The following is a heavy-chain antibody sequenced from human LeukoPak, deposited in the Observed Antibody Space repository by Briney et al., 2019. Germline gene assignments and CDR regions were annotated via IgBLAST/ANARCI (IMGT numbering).Heavy chain of an antibody. J-gene: IGHJ4*02. CDR3: ARGRYYDSSGYFHMYYFDY. CDR2: IYYSGST. Sequence: PLETLTLTCTASGGSISSYYWSWIRQPPGKGLEWIGYIYYSGSTNYNPSLKSRVTISVDTSKNQFSLKLSSVTAADTAVYYCARGRYYDSSGYFHMYYFDYWSQGTLVTVSS. D-gene: IGHD3-22*01. CDR1: GGSISSYY. V-gene: IGHV4-59*01.